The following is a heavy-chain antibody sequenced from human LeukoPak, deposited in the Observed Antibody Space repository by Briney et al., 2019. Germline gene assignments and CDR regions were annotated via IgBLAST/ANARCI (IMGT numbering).Heavy chain of an antibody. Sequence: ASETLSLTCAVYGGSFSDYYWSWIRQPPGKGLEWIGEINHSGSTNYNPSLKSRVTISVDTSKNQFSLKLSSVTAADTAVYYCASVTQYSSNQAEGAFDIWGQGTMVTVSS. J-gene: IGHJ3*02. V-gene: IGHV4-34*01. CDR2: INHSGST. CDR1: GGSFSDYY. CDR3: ASVTQYSSNQAEGAFDI. D-gene: IGHD6-13*01.